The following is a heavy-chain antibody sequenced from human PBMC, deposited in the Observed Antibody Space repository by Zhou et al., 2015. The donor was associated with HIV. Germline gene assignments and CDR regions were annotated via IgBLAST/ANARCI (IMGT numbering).Heavy chain of an antibody. CDR2: INAANGNT. V-gene: IGHV1-3*01. CDR1: GYTFSTYA. D-gene: IGHD2-15*01. J-gene: IGHJ4*02. CDR3: ARGGYSYSFDD. Sequence: QVHLVQSGAEVKRPGASVRVSCKTSGYTFSTYAMHWVRQAPGQRLEWMGWINAANGNTKYSQKFQGRVTITRDTSASTAHMELRSLRSEDTAIYYCARGGYSYSFDDWGQGTLVTVSS.